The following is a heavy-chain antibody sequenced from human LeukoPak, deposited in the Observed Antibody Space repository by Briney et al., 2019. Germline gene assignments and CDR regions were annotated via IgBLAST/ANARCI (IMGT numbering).Heavy chain of an antibody. Sequence: GGSLRLSCAASGFTFSSYGMHWDRQAPGKGLEWVAVISYDGSNKYYADSVKGRFTISRDNSKNTLYLQMSSLRAEDTAVYYCARRCSSTSCLQYWGQGTLVTVSS. D-gene: IGHD2-2*01. CDR3: ARRCSSTSCLQY. CDR2: ISYDGSNK. J-gene: IGHJ4*02. CDR1: GFTFSSYG. V-gene: IGHV3-30*03.